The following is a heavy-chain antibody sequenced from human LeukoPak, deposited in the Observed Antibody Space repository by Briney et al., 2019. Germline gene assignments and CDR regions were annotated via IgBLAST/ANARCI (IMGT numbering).Heavy chain of an antibody. CDR1: GYSFTIYT. J-gene: IGHJ5*02. CDR2: INPTDGSA. CDR3: ARGHGSGYTNWFDP. V-gene: IGHV1-46*01. Sequence: ASVKVSCKASGYSFTIYTIHWVRQAPAQGLEWVGIINPTDGSAGFAQKFQGRVTMTRDMSTSTVYMEVRSLRSEDTAVYYCARGHGSGYTNWFDPWGQGTLVTVSS. D-gene: IGHD3-10*01.